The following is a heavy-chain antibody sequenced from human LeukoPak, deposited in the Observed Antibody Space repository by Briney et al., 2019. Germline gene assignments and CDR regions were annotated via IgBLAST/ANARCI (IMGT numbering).Heavy chain of an antibody. D-gene: IGHD3-22*01. V-gene: IGHV1-18*01. CDR2: INAYNGNT. CDR1: GYTFTSYG. Sequence: GASVKVSCKASGYTFTSYGISWVRQAPGQGLEWMGWINAYNGNTNYAQKLQGRVTMTTDTSTSPAYMELRSLRSDDTAVYYCARDRAVVTFDDWGQGTLVTVSS. CDR3: ARDRAVVTFDD. J-gene: IGHJ4*02.